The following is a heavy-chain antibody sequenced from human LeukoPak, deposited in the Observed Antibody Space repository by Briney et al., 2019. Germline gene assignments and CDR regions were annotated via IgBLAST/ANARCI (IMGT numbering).Heavy chain of an antibody. D-gene: IGHD3-10*01. CDR2: INPNSGGT. J-gene: IGHJ6*04. CDR3: AKKKRKGWLGSPITKGMTF. V-gene: IGHV1-2*02. Sequence: ASVKVSCTASGYTFTGYYMHWVRQAPGQGLEWMGWINPNSGGTNYAQKFQGRVTMTRDTSISTAYMELSRLRSDDTAVYYCAKKKRKGWLGSPITKGMTFGAKGTTSPSPQ. CDR1: GYTFTGYY.